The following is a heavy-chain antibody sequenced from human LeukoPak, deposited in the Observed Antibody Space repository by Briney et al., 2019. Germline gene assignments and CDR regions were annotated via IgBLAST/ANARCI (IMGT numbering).Heavy chain of an antibody. CDR1: GYTSTSYA. J-gene: IGHJ4*02. CDR3: ATGGDILTGYPNYFDY. V-gene: IGHV7-4-1*02. Sequence: ASVKVSCKASGYTSTSYAMNWVRQAPGQGLEWMGWINTNTGNPTYAQGFTGRFVFSLDTSVSTAYLQISSLKAEDTAVYYCATGGDILTGYPNYFDYWGQGTLVTVSS. CDR2: INTNTGNP. D-gene: IGHD3-9*01.